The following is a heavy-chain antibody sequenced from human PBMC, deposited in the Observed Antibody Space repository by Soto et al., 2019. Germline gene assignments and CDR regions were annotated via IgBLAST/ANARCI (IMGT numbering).Heavy chain of an antibody. J-gene: IGHJ6*02. CDR1: GFTFDDYA. CDR2: ISWNSGSI. CDR3: AKDIGGYYGMDV. V-gene: IGHV3-9*01. Sequence: GGSLRLSCAASGFTFDDYAMHWVRQAPGKGLEWVSGISWNSGSIGYADSVKGRFTISRDNAKNSLYLQMNSLRAEDTALYYCAKDIGGYYGMDVWGQGTTVTVSS.